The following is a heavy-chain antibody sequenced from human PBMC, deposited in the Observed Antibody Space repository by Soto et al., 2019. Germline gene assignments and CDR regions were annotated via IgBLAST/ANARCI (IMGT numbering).Heavy chain of an antibody. J-gene: IGHJ6*02. CDR1: GFIFTDYA. Sequence: GGSLRLSCAASGFIFTDYAMSWIRQAPGKGLEWVSYISSSGSTIYYADSVKGRFTISRDNAKNSLYLQMNSLRAEDTAVYYCARGGLWSGYSDYYYGMDVWGQGTTVTVSS. CDR2: ISSSGSTI. V-gene: IGHV3-11*01. D-gene: IGHD3-3*01. CDR3: ARGGLWSGYSDYYYGMDV.